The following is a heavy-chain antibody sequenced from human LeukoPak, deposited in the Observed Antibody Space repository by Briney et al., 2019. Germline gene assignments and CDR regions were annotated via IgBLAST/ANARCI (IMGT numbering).Heavy chain of an antibody. J-gene: IGHJ4*02. V-gene: IGHV4-34*01. D-gene: IGHD4-23*01. CDR1: GGSFSGYY. Sequence: PSETLSLTCAVYGGSFSGYYWSWIRQPPGKGLEWIGEINHSGSTNYNPSLKRRVTISVDTSKNQFSLKLSSVTAADTAVYYCARAGYGGNSGRIDYWGQGTLVTVSS. CDR2: INHSGST. CDR3: ARAGYGGNSGRIDY.